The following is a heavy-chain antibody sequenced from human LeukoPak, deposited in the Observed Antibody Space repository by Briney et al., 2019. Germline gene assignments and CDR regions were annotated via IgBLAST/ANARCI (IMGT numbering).Heavy chain of an antibody. J-gene: IGHJ4*02. V-gene: IGHV3-30*02. CDR1: GFTFSSYG. Sequence: HSGGSLRLSCAASGFTFSSYGMHWVRQAPGKGLEWVAVIWYDGSNKYYADSVKGRFTISRDNSKNTLYLQMNSLRAEDTAVYYCAKDRESSSWYEGGLQIDYWGQGTLVTVSS. CDR3: AKDRESSSWYEGGLQIDY. D-gene: IGHD6-13*01. CDR2: IWYDGSNK.